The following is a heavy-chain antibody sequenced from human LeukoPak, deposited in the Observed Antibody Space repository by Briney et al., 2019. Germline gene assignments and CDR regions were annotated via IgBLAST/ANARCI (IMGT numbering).Heavy chain of an antibody. D-gene: IGHD2/OR15-2a*01. Sequence: SETLSLTCTVSGGSISSGSYYWSWIRQPAGKGLEWIGRIYTSGSTNYNPSLKSRVTISVDTSKNQFSLKLSSVTAADTAVYYCARDTFTLTDIWGQGTMVTVSS. J-gene: IGHJ3*02. CDR3: ARDTFTLTDI. CDR1: GGSISSGSYY. V-gene: IGHV4-61*02. CDR2: IYTSGST.